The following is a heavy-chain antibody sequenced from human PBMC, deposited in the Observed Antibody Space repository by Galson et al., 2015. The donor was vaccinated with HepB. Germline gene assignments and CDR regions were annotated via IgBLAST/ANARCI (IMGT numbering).Heavy chain of an antibody. J-gene: IGHJ6*02. D-gene: IGHD2-15*01. CDR3: ARGGPYCSGGSCNDYYYYGMDV. V-gene: IGHV1-2*02. CDR1: GYTFTGYY. CDR2: INPNSGGT. Sequence: SVKVSCKASGYTFTGYYMHWVRQAPGQGLEWMGWINPNSGGTNYAQKFQGRVTMTRDTSISTAYMELSRLRSDDTAVYYCARGGPYCSGGSCNDYYYYGMDVWGQGTTVTVSS.